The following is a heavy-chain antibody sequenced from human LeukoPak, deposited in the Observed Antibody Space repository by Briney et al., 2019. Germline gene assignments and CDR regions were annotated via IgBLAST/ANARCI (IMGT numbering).Heavy chain of an antibody. J-gene: IGHJ4*02. CDR3: ARDEGYCSSISCLYFDS. V-gene: IGHV3-21*01. CDR1: GFTFTRFN. CDR2: ITTSGTYI. D-gene: IGHD2-2*01. Sequence: PGGSLRLSCAASGFTFTRFNMNWVRQAPGKGLELVSSITTSGTYIYYADSVKGRFTISRDNAKNSLYLQMNSLRAEDTAVYFCARDEGYCSSISCLYFDSWGQGTLVTVSS.